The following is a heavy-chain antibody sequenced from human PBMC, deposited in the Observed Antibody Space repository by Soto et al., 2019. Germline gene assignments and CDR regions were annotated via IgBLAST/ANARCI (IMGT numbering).Heavy chain of an antibody. J-gene: IGHJ4*02. V-gene: IGHV3-48*01. D-gene: IGHD3-10*01. CDR3: ARGGGWELPPG. CDR1: RFTFSSYS. Sequence: EVQLVEAGGGLVQPGGSLRLSCAASRFTFSSYSMNWVRQAPGKGLEWVSYISSSSSTIYYADSVKGRFTISRDNSKNSEYLQKNGLRAEDTDVYYCARGGGWELPPGWSLGTLVTVSS. CDR2: ISSSSSTI.